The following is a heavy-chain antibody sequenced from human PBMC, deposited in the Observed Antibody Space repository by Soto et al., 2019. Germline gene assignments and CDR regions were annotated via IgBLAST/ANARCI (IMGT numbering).Heavy chain of an antibody. J-gene: IGHJ6*03. CDR2: IYYSGST. V-gene: IGHV4-59*08. CDR1: GGSISSYY. D-gene: IGHD2-15*01. Sequence: ETLSLTCTVSGGSISSYYWSWIRQPPGKGLEWIGYIYYSGSTNYNPSLKSRVTISVDTSKNQFSLKLSSVTAADTAVYYCARVAGYCSGGSCPDYYYYYMDVWGKGTTVTVSS. CDR3: ARVAGYCSGGSCPDYYYYYMDV.